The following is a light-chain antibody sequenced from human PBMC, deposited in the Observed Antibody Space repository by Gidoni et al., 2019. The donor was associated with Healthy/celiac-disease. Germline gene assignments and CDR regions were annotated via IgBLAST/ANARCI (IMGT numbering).Light chain of an antibody. CDR3: SSYAGSNNWV. CDR2: EVS. V-gene: IGLV2-8*01. J-gene: IGLJ3*02. Sequence: QSALTQPPYASGSPGQSVTISCTGTSSDVGAYNYVSWYQQHPGKVHKLMIYEVSKRPSGVPDRFSVSKSGNTSSLTVSWLQAEDESDYYCSSYAGSNNWVFGGGTKVTVL. CDR1: SSDVGAYNY.